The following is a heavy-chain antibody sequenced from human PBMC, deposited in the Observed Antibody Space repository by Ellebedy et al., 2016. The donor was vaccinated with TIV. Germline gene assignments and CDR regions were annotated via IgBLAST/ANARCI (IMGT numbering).Heavy chain of an antibody. V-gene: IGHV1-3*04. CDR3: ATREWQDPMDV. D-gene: IGHD3-3*01. CDR2: INTGNGNT. J-gene: IGHJ6*02. CDR1: GPTFTSYG. Sequence: ASVKVSCXASGPTFTSYGIHWVRQAPGQRPEWMGWINTGNGNTKYSQKLQGRVTITRDYMELSGLMSEDTAVYYCATREWQDPMDVWGQGTTVTVSS.